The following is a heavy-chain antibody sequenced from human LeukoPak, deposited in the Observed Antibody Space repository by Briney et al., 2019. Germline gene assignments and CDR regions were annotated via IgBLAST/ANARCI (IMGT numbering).Heavy chain of an antibody. CDR2: IYTSGST. V-gene: IGHV4-4*07. Sequence: PSETLSLTCTVSGGSICSYYWSWIRQPTGKGLEWIGRIYTSGSTNYNPSLKSRVTMSVDTSKNQFSLKLSSVTAADTAVYYCAREKVVYDSSGYYPSLIDYWGQGTLVTVSS. CDR1: GGSICSYY. J-gene: IGHJ4*02. D-gene: IGHD3-22*01. CDR3: AREKVVYDSSGYYPSLIDY.